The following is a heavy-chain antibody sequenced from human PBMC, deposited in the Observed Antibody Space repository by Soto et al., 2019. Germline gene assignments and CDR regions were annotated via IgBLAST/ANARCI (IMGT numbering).Heavy chain of an antibody. CDR1: GFTFSNAW. CDR3: TTDADFAGYFDY. Sequence: EVQLVESGGGLVKPGASLRLSCAASGFTFSNAWMNWVRQAPGKGLEWVGRIKSKTDGGTTDYAAPVKGRFTISRDDSKNTLYLQMNSLKTEDTAVYYCTTDADFAGYFDYWGQGTLVTVSS. V-gene: IGHV3-15*07. J-gene: IGHJ4*02. CDR2: IKSKTDGGTT.